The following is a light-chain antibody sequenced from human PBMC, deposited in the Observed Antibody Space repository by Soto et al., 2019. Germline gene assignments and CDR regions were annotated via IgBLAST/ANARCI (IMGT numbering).Light chain of an antibody. Sequence: EIVLTQSPGTLSLSPGERATLSCRSSQSVSSSYLAWYQHKPGQAPRLLIYDVSSRATGIPDRFSGSGSGPAFTLTISRLEPDDFAVYYCQQYGSSPTFGQGTKVEIK. CDR3: QQYGSSPT. CDR2: DVS. J-gene: IGKJ1*01. CDR1: QSVSSSY. V-gene: IGKV3-20*01.